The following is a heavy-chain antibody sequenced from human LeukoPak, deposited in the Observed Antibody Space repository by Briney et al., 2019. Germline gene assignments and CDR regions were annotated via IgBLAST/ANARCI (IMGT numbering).Heavy chain of an antibody. CDR3: ARDVPYSSSSEFNWFDP. CDR1: GFTFSSYM. V-gene: IGHV3-23*01. J-gene: IGHJ5*02. Sequence: TGGSLRLSCASSGFTFSSYMMSWVRQAPGKGLEWVSGILNSGGGTYYADSVKGRFTISRDNSKNTLYLQMNSLRVEDTAVYYCARDVPYSSSSEFNWFDPWGQGTLVTVSS. CDR2: ILNSGGGT. D-gene: IGHD6-6*01.